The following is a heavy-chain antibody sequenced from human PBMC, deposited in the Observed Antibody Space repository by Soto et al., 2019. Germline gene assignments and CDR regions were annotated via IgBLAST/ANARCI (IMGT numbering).Heavy chain of an antibody. Sequence: QVQLVQSGAEVKKPGSSVKVSCKASGGTFSSYAISWVRQAPGQGLEWMGGIIPMFGTANYAQKFQGRVTITADESTSTAYMELSSLRSEDTAVYYCPSQNSGYGGVSDYWGQGTLVTVSS. CDR1: GGTFSSYA. D-gene: IGHD5-12*01. J-gene: IGHJ4*02. CDR3: PSQNSGYGGVSDY. CDR2: IIPMFGTA. V-gene: IGHV1-69*01.